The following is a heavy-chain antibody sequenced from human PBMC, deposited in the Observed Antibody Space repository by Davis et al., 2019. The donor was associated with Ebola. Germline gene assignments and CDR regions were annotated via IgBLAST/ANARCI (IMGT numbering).Heavy chain of an antibody. V-gene: IGHV1-8*01. J-gene: IGHJ4*01. D-gene: IGHD1-14*01. CDR3: AASAGTVGKFDY. Sequence: AASVKVSCKASGYTFTNYDLNWVRQATGQGLEWMGWMNPNSGNTGYEQKFQGRVTITRDMSTTTSYLDLSNLISEDSAVYYCAASAGTVGKFDYWGQGTLVTVSS. CDR2: MNPNSGNT. CDR1: GYTFTNYD.